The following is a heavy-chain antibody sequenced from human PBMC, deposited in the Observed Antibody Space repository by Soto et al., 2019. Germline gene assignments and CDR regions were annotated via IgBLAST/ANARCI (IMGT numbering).Heavy chain of an antibody. Sequence: SRTLSLTCAISGDNVSSNSATWNWIRQSPSRGLEWLGRTYYRSKWYNEYAVSVKSRITINPDTSKNQFSLQLNSVTPEDTAVYYCARATRTWFDPWGQGTLVTVSS. CDR1: GDNVSSNSAT. J-gene: IGHJ5*02. V-gene: IGHV6-1*01. CDR3: ARATRTWFDP. CDR2: TYYRSKWYN. D-gene: IGHD4-17*01.